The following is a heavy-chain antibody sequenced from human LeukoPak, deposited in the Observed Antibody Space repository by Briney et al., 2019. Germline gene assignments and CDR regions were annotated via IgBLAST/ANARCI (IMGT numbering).Heavy chain of an antibody. CDR1: GFSFRDIW. J-gene: IGHJ4*02. CDR2: INQGGSVK. Sequence: GGSLRLSCAASGFSFRDIWRTWVGQVPRKGLEWVANINQGGSVKYYVDSVKGRFTISRDDAKSSLYVQMNSLRDEDTAVYYCARFGYSGWNLEYWGQGTLVTVSS. CDR3: ARFGYSGWNLEY. V-gene: IGHV3-7*01. D-gene: IGHD5-12*01.